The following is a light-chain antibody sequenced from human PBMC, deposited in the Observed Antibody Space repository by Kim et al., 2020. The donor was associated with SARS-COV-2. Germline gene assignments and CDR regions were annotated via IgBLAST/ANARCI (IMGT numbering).Light chain of an antibody. Sequence: PGQTASITCSGYKLVDKYVSWYQQRPGLSPVVVIYQDNQRPSGIPERFSGSNSGNTATLTISGTQAMDEADYYCQAWDSSTHNYVFGAGTKVTVL. CDR2: QDN. J-gene: IGLJ1*01. CDR3: QAWDSSTHNYV. V-gene: IGLV3-1*01. CDR1: KLVDKY.